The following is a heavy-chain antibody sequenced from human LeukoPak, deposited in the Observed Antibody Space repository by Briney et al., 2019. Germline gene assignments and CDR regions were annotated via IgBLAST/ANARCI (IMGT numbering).Heavy chain of an antibody. Sequence: GGSLRLSRAASGFTFSSYDMHCVRQATGKGLEWVSAIGTAGDTYYPGSVKGRFTISRENAKNSLYLQMNSLRAGDTAVYYCARAPRGSSGWYSYYYYGMDVWGQGTTVTVSS. CDR1: GFTFSSYD. CDR2: IGTAGDT. D-gene: IGHD6-19*01. V-gene: IGHV3-13*04. J-gene: IGHJ6*02. CDR3: ARAPRGSSGWYSYYYYGMDV.